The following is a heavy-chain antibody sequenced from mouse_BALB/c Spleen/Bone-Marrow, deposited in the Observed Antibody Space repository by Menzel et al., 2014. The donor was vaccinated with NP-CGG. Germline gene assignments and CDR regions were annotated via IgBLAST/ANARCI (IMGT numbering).Heavy chain of an antibody. J-gene: IGHJ4*01. CDR2: ILPGSAIT. CDR1: GYTFSSYW. D-gene: IGHD2-14*01. Sequence: VQLQQSGAELMKPGTSVKISCKATGYTFSSYWIAWVKQRPGLGLEWIGEILPGSAITNYNEKFKGKATFTADTSSNTALMQLSSLTSDDSTVYYCSRRYFYSMDYWGQGTSVTVSS. CDR3: SRRYFYSMDY. V-gene: IGHV1-9*01.